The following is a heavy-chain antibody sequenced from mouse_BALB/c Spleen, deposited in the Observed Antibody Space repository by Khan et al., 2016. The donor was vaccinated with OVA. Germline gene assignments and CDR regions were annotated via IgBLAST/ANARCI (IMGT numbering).Heavy chain of an antibody. CDR2: INTYTGET. CDR3: ARSNGTYWFVY. D-gene: IGHD2-1*01. V-gene: IGHV9-3-1*01. CDR1: GYTFTNYG. J-gene: IGHJ3*01. Sequence: QIQLVQSGPELKKPGETVKISCKASGYTFTNYGMNWVKQAPGKGLKWMGWINTYTGETTYADDFKGRFAFSLETSASTAYLQINNLKNEDTATYFCARSNGTYWFVYWGQGTLVTVSA.